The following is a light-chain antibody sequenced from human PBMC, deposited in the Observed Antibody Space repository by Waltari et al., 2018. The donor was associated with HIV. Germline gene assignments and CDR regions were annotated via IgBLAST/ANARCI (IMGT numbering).Light chain of an antibody. CDR1: QSVSSN. J-gene: IGKJ2*01. CDR3: QQYNNWPRT. CDR2: GAS. V-gene: IGKV3-15*01. Sequence: EIVMTQSPATLSVSPGERATLSCRSSQSVSSNLAWYQKKPGQAPRPLIYGASTRATGIPARFSGSGSGTEFTLTISSLQSEDFAVYYCQQYNNWPRTFGQGTKLEIK.